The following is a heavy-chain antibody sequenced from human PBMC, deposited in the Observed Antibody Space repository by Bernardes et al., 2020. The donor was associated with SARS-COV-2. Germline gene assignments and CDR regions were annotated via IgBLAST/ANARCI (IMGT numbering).Heavy chain of an antibody. Sequence: SETLSLTCTVSGASISSGAYYWSWIRQTPGKGLEWIGYIYYSGSTFYNPSLKSRVTISVDTSKNLFSLTLTSVTAADTAVYYCARAEDDSSGYFTLPFDYWGQGALVTVSS. J-gene: IGHJ4*02. CDR2: IYYSGST. CDR1: GASISSGAYY. D-gene: IGHD3-22*01. CDR3: ARAEDDSSGYFTLPFDY. V-gene: IGHV4-30-4*01.